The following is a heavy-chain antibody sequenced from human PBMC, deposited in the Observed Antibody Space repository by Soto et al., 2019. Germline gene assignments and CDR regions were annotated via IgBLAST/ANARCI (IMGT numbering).Heavy chain of an antibody. CDR3: ARDRVYYYDSSGYYNFAY. J-gene: IGHJ4*02. V-gene: IGHV3-30*09. CDR1: GFTFNNYA. Sequence: QVQLVESGGGVVQPGRSLRLSCAASGFTFNNYAMHWVRQAPGKGLEWVAVISYDGNNQYYADSVKGRFAISRDNSKNTMYLPMNSLRDEDTAVYYRARDRVYYYDSSGYYNFAYWGQGSLVTVSS. CDR2: ISYDGNNQ. D-gene: IGHD3-22*01.